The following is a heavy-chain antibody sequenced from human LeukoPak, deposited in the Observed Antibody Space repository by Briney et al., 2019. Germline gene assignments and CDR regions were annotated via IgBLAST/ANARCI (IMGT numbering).Heavy chain of an antibody. CDR3: ARGGYSYGYEFDY. V-gene: IGHV4-39*01. J-gene: IGHJ4*02. CDR1: GDSITTSSYY. D-gene: IGHD5-18*01. Sequence: SSETLSLTCTVSGDSITTSSYYWGWIRQPPGKGLEWIGNIYYSGSTYYNPSLKSRVTISVDTSKNQFSLWLSSVTAADTAVYYCARGGYSYGYEFDYWGQGTLVTVSS. CDR2: IYYSGST.